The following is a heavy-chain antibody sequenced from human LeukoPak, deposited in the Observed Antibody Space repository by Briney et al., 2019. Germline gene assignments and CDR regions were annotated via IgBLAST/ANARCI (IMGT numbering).Heavy chain of an antibody. V-gene: IGHV3-21*01. CDR2: ISTSSSLI. CDR1: GITFSNYS. D-gene: IGHD5-18*01. Sequence: GGSLRLSCAASGITFSNYSLNWIRQGPGEGLEWVSSISTSSSLIYYADSVKGRFTVSRDDAKNSLHLQMNSLRAEDTAVYYCARAVRRYSNGYQYFFDCWGQGILVTVSS. J-gene: IGHJ4*02. CDR3: ARAVRRYSNGYQYFFDC.